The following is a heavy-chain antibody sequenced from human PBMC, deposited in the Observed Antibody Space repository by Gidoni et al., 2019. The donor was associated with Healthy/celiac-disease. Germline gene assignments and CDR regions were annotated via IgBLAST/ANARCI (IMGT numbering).Heavy chain of an antibody. CDR2: IYSSGST. CDR1: GGSISSISYY. D-gene: IGHD3-3*01. J-gene: IGHJ5*02. Sequence: QLQLQASGPGLVKPSETLSLTCTVSGGSISSISYYWGWISQPPGKGLVWIGSIYSSGSTYYTPSLKSRGTISVDTSKNQFSLKLISVTAADTAVYYCASSYDLWRGFTTGGHPGYNWFDPWGQGTLVTVSS. CDR3: ASSYDLWRGFTTGGHPGYNWFDP. V-gene: IGHV4-39*01.